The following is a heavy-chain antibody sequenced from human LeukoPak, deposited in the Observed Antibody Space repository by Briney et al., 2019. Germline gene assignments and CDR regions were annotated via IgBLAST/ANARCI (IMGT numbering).Heavy chain of an antibody. V-gene: IGHV3-64*01. Sequence: GGSLRLSCEASGTTLGGYAMHWVRQAPGKGLEFVSAISSDAYIKYYAKSVKGRFTISRDNSKNALFLQMDSLRPDDMAVYYCARARERDFDHIPTNWYIGLWGRGTLVTVSS. CDR2: ISSDAYIK. CDR1: GTTLGGYA. CDR3: ARARERDFDHIPTNWYIGL. D-gene: IGHD3-9*01. J-gene: IGHJ2*01.